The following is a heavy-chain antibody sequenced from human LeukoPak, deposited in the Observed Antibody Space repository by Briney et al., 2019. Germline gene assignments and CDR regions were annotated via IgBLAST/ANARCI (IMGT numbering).Heavy chain of an antibody. CDR2: IYYSGST. CDR3: ARGTQAAAGPTHDY. CDR1: GGSISSSSYY. V-gene: IGHV4-39*07. D-gene: IGHD6-13*01. J-gene: IGHJ4*02. Sequence: PSETLSLTCTVSGGSISSSSYYWGWIRQPPGKGLEWIGSIYYSGSTYYNPSLKSRVTISVDTSKNQFSLKLSSVTAADTAVYYCARGTQAAAGPTHDYWGQGTLVTVSS.